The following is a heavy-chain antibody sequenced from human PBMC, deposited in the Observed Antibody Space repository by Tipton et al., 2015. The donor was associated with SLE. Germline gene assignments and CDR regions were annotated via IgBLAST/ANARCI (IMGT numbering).Heavy chain of an antibody. V-gene: IGHV4-39*07. D-gene: IGHD2-15*01. J-gene: IGHJ6*04. Sequence: TLSLTCSVSGGSISSSTHYWGWIRQPPGKGLNWIGIINYSGSTHYNPSLKSRVTISVDTSKNQFSLKLSSVAAADTAVYYCASWVGWKGYWGGDYHYYGMDVWGKGPTVPVS. CDR1: GGSISSSTHY. CDR2: INYSGST. CDR3: ASWVGWKGYWGGDYHYYGMDV.